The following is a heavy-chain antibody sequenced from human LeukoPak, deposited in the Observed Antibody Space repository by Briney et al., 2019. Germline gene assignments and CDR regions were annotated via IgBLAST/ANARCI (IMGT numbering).Heavy chain of an antibody. D-gene: IGHD1-1*01. V-gene: IGHV3-7*01. Sequence: PGGSLRLSCTASGFTFSNYWMSWVHQAPGKGLEWVANIQKDGSEKYFVDSVRGRFSISRDNVKNSVYLQMNSLTGEDTAAYYCARGEAGTGGYWGQGTLVTVSS. CDR3: ARGEAGTGGY. CDR1: GFTFSNYW. J-gene: IGHJ4*02. CDR2: IQKDGSEK.